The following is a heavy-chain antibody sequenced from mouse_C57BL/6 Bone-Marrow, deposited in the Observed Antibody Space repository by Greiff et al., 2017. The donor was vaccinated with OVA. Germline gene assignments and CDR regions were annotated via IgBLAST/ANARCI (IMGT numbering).Heavy chain of an antibody. CDR3: YYYGSSADFDY. Sequence: QVQLKESGAELAKPGASVKLSCKASGYTFTSYWMHWVKQRPGQGLEWIGYINPSSGYTKYNQKFKDKATLTADKSSSTAYMQLSSLTYEDSAVYYCYYYGSSADFDYWGQGTTLTVSS. J-gene: IGHJ2*01. D-gene: IGHD1-1*01. CDR2: INPSSGYT. V-gene: IGHV1-7*01. CDR1: GYTFTSYW.